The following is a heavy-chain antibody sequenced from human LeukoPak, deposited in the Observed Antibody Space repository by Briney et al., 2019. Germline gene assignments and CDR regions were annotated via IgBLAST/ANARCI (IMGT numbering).Heavy chain of an antibody. CDR2: IYRSGGA. Sequence: SGTLSLTCTVSGGSISSNNWWSWVRQPPGKGLEWIAEIYRSGGANYNPSLESRVTISVDKSKNQFSLKLSSVTAADTAVYYCARGDYYGRNFDYWGQGTLVTVSS. V-gene: IGHV4-4*02. D-gene: IGHD3-10*02. J-gene: IGHJ4*02. CDR1: GGSISSNNW. CDR3: ARGDYYGRNFDY.